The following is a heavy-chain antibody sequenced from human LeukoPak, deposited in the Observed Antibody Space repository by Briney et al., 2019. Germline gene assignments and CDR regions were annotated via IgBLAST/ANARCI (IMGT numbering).Heavy chain of an antibody. Sequence: PSETLSLTCTVSGGSISSYYWSWIRQPPGKGLEWIGYIYTSGSTNYNPSLKSRATISVDTSKNQFSLKLSSVTAADTAVYYCARGDMVATTRFDYWGQGTLVTVSS. CDR2: IYTSGST. V-gene: IGHV4-4*09. CDR1: GGSISSYY. D-gene: IGHD5-12*01. J-gene: IGHJ4*02. CDR3: ARGDMVATTRFDY.